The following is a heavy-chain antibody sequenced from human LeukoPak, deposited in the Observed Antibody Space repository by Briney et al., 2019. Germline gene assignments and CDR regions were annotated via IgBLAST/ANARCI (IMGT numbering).Heavy chain of an antibody. J-gene: IGHJ6*03. CDR3: ARKGPSVRYYYYYMDV. D-gene: IGHD3-10*01. CDR1: GGSLSGYY. CDR2: INHSGST. V-gene: IGHV4-34*01. Sequence: SQTLSLTCAVYGGSLSGYYWSWISQHPGKGMEWIGEINHSGSTNYNPSLKSRVTISVDTSKNQFSLKLSSVTAADTAVYYCARKGPSVRYYYYYMDVWGKGTTVTVSS.